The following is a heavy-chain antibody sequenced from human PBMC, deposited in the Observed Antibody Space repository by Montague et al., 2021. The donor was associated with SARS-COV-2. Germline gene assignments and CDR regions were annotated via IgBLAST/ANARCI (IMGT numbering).Heavy chain of an antibody. J-gene: IGHJ4*02. CDR2: ISGSGGLT. CDR3: AKRVAVTDKQYYFDY. Sequence: SLRLSCAASGFTFSSNAMSWVRQAPGKGLEWVSVISGSGGLTYYADSVKGRFTISRDNSRNTLYLQMNSLRVEDTAVYYCAKRVAVTDKQYYFDYWGQGTLVTVSS. V-gene: IGHV3-23*01. D-gene: IGHD6-19*01. CDR1: GFTFSSNA.